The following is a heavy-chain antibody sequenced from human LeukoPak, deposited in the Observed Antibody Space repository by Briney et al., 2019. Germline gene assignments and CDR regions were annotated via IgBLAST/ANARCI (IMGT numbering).Heavy chain of an antibody. J-gene: IGHJ6*03. CDR2: IIPIFGAA. V-gene: IGHV1-69*05. D-gene: IGHD3-10*01. CDR3: ARGTVVRGVIYHYYYMDV. CDR1: GGTFSSYA. Sequence: SVKVSCKASGGTFSSYAISWVRQAPGQGLEWMGGIIPIFGAANYAQKFQGRVTITTDESTSTAYMELSSLRSEDTAVYYCARGTVVRGVIYHYYYMDVWGKGTTVTVSS.